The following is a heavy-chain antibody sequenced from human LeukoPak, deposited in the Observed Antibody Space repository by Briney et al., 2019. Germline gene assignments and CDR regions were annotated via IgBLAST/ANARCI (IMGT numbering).Heavy chain of an antibody. Sequence: GASVKVSCKASGGTFSSYAISWVRQAPGQGLEWMGRIIPILGIANYAQKFQGRVTITADKSTSTAYMELSSLRSEDTAVYYCARAMVAATPTVLYYYGMDVWGQGTTVTVSS. V-gene: IGHV1-69*04. CDR2: IIPILGIA. CDR3: ARAMVAATPTVLYYYGMDV. CDR1: GGTFSSYA. D-gene: IGHD2-15*01. J-gene: IGHJ6*02.